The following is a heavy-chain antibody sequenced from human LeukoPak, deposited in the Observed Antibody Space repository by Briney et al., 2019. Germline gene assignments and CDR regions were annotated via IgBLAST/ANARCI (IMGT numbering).Heavy chain of an antibody. D-gene: IGHD3-22*01. CDR3: ATGTVSNYYDSSGYPNWFDP. V-gene: IGHV1-69*13. CDR2: IIPIFGTA. CDR1: GGTFSSYA. Sequence: SVKVSCKASGGTFSSYAISWVRQAPGQGLEWMGGIIPIFGTANYAQKFQGRVTITADESTSTAYMELSSLRSEDTAVYYCATGTVSNYYDSSGYPNWFDPWGQGTLVTVSS. J-gene: IGHJ5*02.